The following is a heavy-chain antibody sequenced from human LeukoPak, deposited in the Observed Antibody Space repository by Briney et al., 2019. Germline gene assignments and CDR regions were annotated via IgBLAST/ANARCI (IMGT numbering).Heavy chain of an antibody. CDR3: ARTAAAPYYYYYYMDV. CDR1: GGSISIYY. Sequence: SETLSLTCTVSGGSISIYYWSWIRQPPGKGLEWIGYIYYSGSTNYNTSLKSRVTISVDTSKNQFSLKLSSVTAADTAVYYCARTAAAPYYYYYYMDVWGKGTTVTVSS. V-gene: IGHV4-59*01. J-gene: IGHJ6*03. CDR2: IYYSGST. D-gene: IGHD6-13*01.